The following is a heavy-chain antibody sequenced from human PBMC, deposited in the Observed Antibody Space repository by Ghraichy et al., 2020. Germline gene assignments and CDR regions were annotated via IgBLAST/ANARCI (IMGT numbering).Heavy chain of an antibody. V-gene: IGHV4-31*03. CDR2: IYYSGST. J-gene: IGHJ4*02. CDR3: ARAFAQYCSSTSCYTQASSTLAY. Sequence: SETLSLTCTVSGGSISSGGYYWSWIRQHPGKGLEWIGYIYYSGSTYYNPSLKSRVTISVDTSKNQFSLKLSSVTAADTAVYYCARAFAQYCSSTSCYTQASSTLAYWGQGTLVTVSS. CDR1: GGSISSGGYY. D-gene: IGHD2-2*02.